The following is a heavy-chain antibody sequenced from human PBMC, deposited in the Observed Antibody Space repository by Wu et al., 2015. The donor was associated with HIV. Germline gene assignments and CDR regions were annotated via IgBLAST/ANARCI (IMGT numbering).Heavy chain of an antibody. CDR2: INPSSGDT. CDR1: GYSFPHKF. J-gene: IGHJ4*02. Sequence: QVQLVQSGAEVRKPGASAKISCRPFGYSFPHKFIHRVRRAPGQGFEWMGLINPSSGDTNTAQKFRGRVTLTRETTANRVYLELRSLRSDDTAFYYCARETIDMDSSGHRAHRGHYFDYWGQGTEVTVSS. V-gene: IGHV1-46*01. D-gene: IGHD3-22*01. CDR3: ARETIDMDSSGHRAHRGHYFDY.